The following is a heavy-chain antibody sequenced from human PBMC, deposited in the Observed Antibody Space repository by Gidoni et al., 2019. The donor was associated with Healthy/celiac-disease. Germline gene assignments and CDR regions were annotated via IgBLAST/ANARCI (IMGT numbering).Heavy chain of an antibody. V-gene: IGHV3-49*03. Sequence: EVQLVESAGGLVQPRRSLRLPCTASGFTSGDYYMSWFRQAPGKGLECVGFIRSKAYGGTTEYAASVKGRFTISRDDSKSIAYLQMNSLKTEDTAVYYCTRAVDYGGNPDPPDYWGQGTLVTVSS. CDR1: GFTSGDYY. CDR2: IRSKAYGGTT. J-gene: IGHJ4*02. D-gene: IGHD4-17*01. CDR3: TRAVDYGGNPDPPDY.